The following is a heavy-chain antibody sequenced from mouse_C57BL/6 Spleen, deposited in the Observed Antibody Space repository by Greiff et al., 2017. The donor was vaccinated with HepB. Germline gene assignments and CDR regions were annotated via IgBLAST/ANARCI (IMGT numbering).Heavy chain of an antibody. D-gene: IGHD2-1*01. V-gene: IGHV5-17*01. CDR2: ISSGSSTI. Sequence: EVHLVESGGGLVKPGGSLKLSCAASGFTFSDYGMHWVRQAPEKGLEWVAYISSGSSTIYYADTVKGRFTISRDNAKNTLFLQMTSLRSEDTAMYYCARDYYGNPYYFDYWGQGTTLTVSS. CDR3: ARDYYGNPYYFDY. J-gene: IGHJ2*01. CDR1: GFTFSDYG.